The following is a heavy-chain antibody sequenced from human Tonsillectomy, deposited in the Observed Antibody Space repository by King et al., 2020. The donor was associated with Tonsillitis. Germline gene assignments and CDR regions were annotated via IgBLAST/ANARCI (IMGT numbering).Heavy chain of an antibody. CDR3: ARESGEPWLQLK. CDR1: GYIFTGYY. V-gene: IGHV1-2*02. Sequence: QLVQSGAEVKKPGASVKVSCKASGYIFTGYYMHWVRQAPGQGLEWVGWINPNSGGTNYAQKFQGRVTMTGDTSISTAYMELGGLRSDDTAVYYYARESGEPWLQLKWGQGTLVTVSS. D-gene: IGHD5-24*01. CDR2: INPNSGGT. J-gene: IGHJ4*02.